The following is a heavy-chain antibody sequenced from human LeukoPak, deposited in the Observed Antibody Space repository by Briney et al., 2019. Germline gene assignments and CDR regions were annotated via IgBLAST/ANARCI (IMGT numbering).Heavy chain of an antibody. Sequence: GGSLRLSCAASGFKFDDYAMFWVRQGPGKGLEWVSVIRGDGGDRYYADSVKGRFTISRDNSKNSLYLQMNSLKTEDTALYYCAKDLPPRSGRGYHFDHCGQGILVTVSS. CDR1: GFKFDDYA. CDR2: IRGDGGDR. J-gene: IGHJ4*02. D-gene: IGHD6-19*01. V-gene: IGHV3-43*02. CDR3: AKDLPPRSGRGYHFDH.